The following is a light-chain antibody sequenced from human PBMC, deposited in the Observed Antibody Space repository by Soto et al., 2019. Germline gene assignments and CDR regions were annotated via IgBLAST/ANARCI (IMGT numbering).Light chain of an antibody. CDR2: AAS. CDR1: QSIGRF. J-gene: IGKJ5*01. V-gene: IGKV1-39*01. Sequence: DIQMTQSPSSLSASVGDRVTITCRASQSIGRFLNWYQQKPGKAPALLIYAASSLQSGVPSRFSGSGSGTDFTLTISSLQPEDFATYFCQQSYSPPPFTFGQGTRLEIK. CDR3: QQSYSPPPFT.